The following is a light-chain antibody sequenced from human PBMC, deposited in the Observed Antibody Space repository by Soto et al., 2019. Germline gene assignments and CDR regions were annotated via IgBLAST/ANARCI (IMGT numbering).Light chain of an antibody. CDR3: QHYVERSPIT. CDR1: QSVGGSS. J-gene: IGKJ5*01. V-gene: IGKV3-20*01. CDR2: DTS. Sequence: ETLLTQSPGTLSLSPGERATLSCRASQSVGGSSLAWYQQRPGQAPRLLIYDTSNRATGIPDRFSGSGSGTDFTLTISRLEPEDFALYYCQHYVERSPITFGQGTRLEIK.